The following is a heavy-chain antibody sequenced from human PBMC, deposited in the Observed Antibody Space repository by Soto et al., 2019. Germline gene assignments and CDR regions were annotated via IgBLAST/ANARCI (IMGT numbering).Heavy chain of an antibody. CDR3: ARHPERIAQIGWFDP. Sequence: PGGSLRLSCAVTGLTSSDAWLNWVRQAPGKGLEWVSYISSSSSTIYYADSVKGRFTISRDNAKNSLYLQMNSLRAEDTAVYYCARHPERIAQIGWFDPWGQGTLVTVSS. J-gene: IGHJ5*02. D-gene: IGHD6-13*01. CDR1: GLTSSDAW. V-gene: IGHV3-48*01. CDR2: ISSSSSTI.